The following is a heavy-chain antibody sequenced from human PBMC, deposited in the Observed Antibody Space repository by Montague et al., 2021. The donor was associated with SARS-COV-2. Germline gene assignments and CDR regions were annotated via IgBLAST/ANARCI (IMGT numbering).Heavy chain of an antibody. J-gene: IGHJ6*02. Sequence: SETLSLTRTLSGVAISYGDWSWIRQPPGKGLEWIVTIFENGDTDXNPSLKSRVTVSEDTSQNQFSLRLSSVAAADTALYYCARYYERSWDVWGQGTTVTVSS. CDR3: ARYYERSWDV. CDR1: GVAISYGD. CDR2: IFENGDT. V-gene: IGHV4-4*09. D-gene: IGHD3-16*01.